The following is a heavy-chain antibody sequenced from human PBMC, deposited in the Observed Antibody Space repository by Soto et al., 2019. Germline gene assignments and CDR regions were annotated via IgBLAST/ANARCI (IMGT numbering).Heavy chain of an antibody. CDR1: GGTFSSYA. CDR2: IIPIFGTA. V-gene: IGHV1-69*12. J-gene: IGHJ6*02. Sequence: QVQLVQSGAEVKKPGSSVKVSCKASGGTFSSYAISWVRQAPGQGLEWMGGIIPIFGTANYAQKFQGRVXIXAXXSTSTAYMELSGLRSEDTAVYYCARGIAAGGGMDVWGQGTTVTVSS. D-gene: IGHD6-13*01. CDR3: ARGIAAGGGMDV.